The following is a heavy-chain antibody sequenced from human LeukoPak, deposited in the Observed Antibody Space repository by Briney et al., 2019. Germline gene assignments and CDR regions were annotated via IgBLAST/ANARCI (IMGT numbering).Heavy chain of an antibody. CDR3: ARGAGYLYL. Sequence: PSQTLSLTCTVSGGSISSGGYSWSWIRQHPGKGLEWIGYIYYSGSTYYNPSLKSRVTISVDTSKNQFSLKLSSVTAADTAVYYCARGAGYLYLWGQGTLVTVSS. CDR2: IYYSGST. D-gene: IGHD2-21*01. J-gene: IGHJ4*02. V-gene: IGHV4-31*03. CDR1: GGSISSGGYS.